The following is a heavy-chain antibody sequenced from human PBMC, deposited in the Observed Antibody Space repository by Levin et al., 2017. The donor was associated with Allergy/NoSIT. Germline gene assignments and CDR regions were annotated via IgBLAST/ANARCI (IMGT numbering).Heavy chain of an antibody. D-gene: IGHD1/OR15-1a*01. CDR3: LKDKAGVAATGTRFDP. J-gene: IGHJ5*02. Sequence: AGGSLRLSCAASGFTFDEYAMHWVRQVPGQGLEWVSGISWHSGDIGYAESVKGRFTISRDNARNSVYLQMNNVRVEDTALYYCLKDKAGVAATGTRFDPWGQGTLVTVSS. CDR2: ISWHSGDI. V-gene: IGHV3-9*01. CDR1: GFTFDEYA.